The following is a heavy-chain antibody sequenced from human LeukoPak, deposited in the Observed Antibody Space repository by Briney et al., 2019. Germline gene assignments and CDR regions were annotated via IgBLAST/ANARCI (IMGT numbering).Heavy chain of an antibody. CDR3: ARTSARLSRPVDY. V-gene: IGHV4-30-4*08. CDR1: GGSISSGDYY. CDR2: IYYSGST. D-gene: IGHD6-6*01. J-gene: IGHJ4*02. Sequence: SETLSLTCTVSGGSISSGDYYWSWIRQPPGKGLEWIGYIYYSGSTYYNPSLKSRVTISVDTSKNQFSLKLSSVTAADTAVYYCARTSARLSRPVDYWGQGTLVTVSS.